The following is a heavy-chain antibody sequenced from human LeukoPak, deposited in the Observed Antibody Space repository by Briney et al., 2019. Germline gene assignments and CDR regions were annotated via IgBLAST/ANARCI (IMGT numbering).Heavy chain of an antibody. CDR1: GFTFSSYA. V-gene: IGHV3-23*01. Sequence: GGSLRLSCSASGFTFSSYAMSWVRQAPGKGLEWVSGIVGSATSAYYADSVKGRFTVSRDNSKNTLYLQMNSLLAEDTAVYYCAKEGLAAVDLNNEAFGFWGQGTMVTVSS. D-gene: IGHD6-13*01. CDR2: IVGSATSA. J-gene: IGHJ3*01. CDR3: AKEGLAAVDLNNEAFGF.